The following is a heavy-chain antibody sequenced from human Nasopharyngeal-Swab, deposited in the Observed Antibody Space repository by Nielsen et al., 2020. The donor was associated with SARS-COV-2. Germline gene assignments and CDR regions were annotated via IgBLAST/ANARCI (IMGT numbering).Heavy chain of an antibody. J-gene: IGHJ5*02. V-gene: IGHV1-24*01. CDR1: GYTLTELS. CDR2: FDPDDGET. CDR3: ATLAYDFWSGQTLLRGWFDP. D-gene: IGHD3-3*01. Sequence: ASVKVSCKVSGYTLTELSMRWVRQAPGQGLEWMGGFDPDDGETIYAQKFQGRVTMTEDTSTDTAYMELSSLRSEDAAVYYCATLAYDFWSGQTLLRGWFDPWGQGTLVTVSS.